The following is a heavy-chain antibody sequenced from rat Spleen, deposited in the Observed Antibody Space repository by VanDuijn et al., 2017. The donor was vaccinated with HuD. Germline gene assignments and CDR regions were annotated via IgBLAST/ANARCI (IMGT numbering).Heavy chain of an antibody. V-gene: IGHV3-3*01. D-gene: IGHD3-4*01. CDR3: ARTNNPYYYVMDA. CDR2: INSGGST. J-gene: IGHJ4*01. Sequence: EVQLQESGPGLVKPSQSLSLTCSVTDYSITSSYRWNWIRKFPGNKLEWLGYINSGGSTNYNPSLKSRISITRDTSKNQFFLQVNSVTTEDTATYYCARTNNPYYYVMDAWGQGASVTVSS. CDR1: DYSITSSYR.